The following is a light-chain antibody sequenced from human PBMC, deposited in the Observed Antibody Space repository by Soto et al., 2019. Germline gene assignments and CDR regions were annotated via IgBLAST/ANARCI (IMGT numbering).Light chain of an antibody. CDR1: SSDIGGYNH. J-gene: IGLJ1*01. Sequence: QSALTQPASVSGSPGQSITISCTGTSSDIGGYNHVSWYQQHPGKAPQLMIYDVTNRPSGVSNRFSGSKSGNTASLTIYGLQAEDEADYYCSSYTGITSHYLFGTGTKLTVL. CDR2: DVT. CDR3: SSYTGITSHYL. V-gene: IGLV2-14*01.